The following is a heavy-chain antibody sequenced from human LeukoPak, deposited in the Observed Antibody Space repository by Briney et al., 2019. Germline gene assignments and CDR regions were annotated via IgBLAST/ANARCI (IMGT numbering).Heavy chain of an antibody. V-gene: IGHV3-73*01. CDR3: SCTYSSGWYKFDY. CDR2: IRSKANSYAT. Sequence: GGSLRLSCAASGFTVGGSAMHWVRQASGKGLEWVGRIRSKANSYATAYAASVKSRFTISRDDSKSTAYLQMNSLKTEDTAVYYCSCTYSSGWYKFDYWGQGTLVTVSS. J-gene: IGHJ4*02. CDR1: GFTVGGSA. D-gene: IGHD6-19*01.